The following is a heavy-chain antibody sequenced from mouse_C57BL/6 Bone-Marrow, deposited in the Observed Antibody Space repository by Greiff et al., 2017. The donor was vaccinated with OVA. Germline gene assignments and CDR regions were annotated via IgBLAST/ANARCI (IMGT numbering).Heavy chain of an antibody. CDR2: IWWDDDK. CDR3: APLYYDYDVLAY. CDR1: GFSLSTSGMG. Sequence: QVQLKESGPGILQPSQTLSLTCSFSGFSLSTSGMGVGWIRQPSGKGLEWLAHIWWDDDKYYNPALKSRLTISKDTSKNQVFLKIANVDTADTATYYCAPLYYDYDVLAYWGQGTLVTVSA. D-gene: IGHD2-4*01. V-gene: IGHV8-8*01. J-gene: IGHJ3*01.